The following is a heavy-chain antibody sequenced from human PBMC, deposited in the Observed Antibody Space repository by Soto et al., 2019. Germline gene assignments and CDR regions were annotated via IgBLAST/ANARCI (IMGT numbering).Heavy chain of an antibody. D-gene: IGHD3-3*01. CDR1: GYTFTSYD. J-gene: IGHJ6*03. CDR2: MNPNSGNT. Sequence: QVQLVQSGAEVKKPGASVKVSCKASGYTFTSYDINWVRQATGQGLEWMGWMNPNSGNTGYAQKFQGRVTMTRNTSISTAYMELSSLRSEDTAVYYCARARSLRFLEWVYYYYYMDVWDKGTTVTVSS. V-gene: IGHV1-8*01. CDR3: ARARSLRFLEWVYYYYYMDV.